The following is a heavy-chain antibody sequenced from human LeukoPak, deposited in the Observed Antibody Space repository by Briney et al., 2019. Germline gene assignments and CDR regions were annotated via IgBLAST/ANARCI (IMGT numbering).Heavy chain of an antibody. D-gene: IGHD2-2*01. V-gene: IGHV4-39*07. J-gene: IGHJ4*02. CDR2: INHSGST. CDR1: GGSISSSSYY. CDR3: ARIADCSSTSCYRGYVDY. Sequence: PSETLSLTCTVSGGSISSSSYYWGWIRQPPGKGLEWIGEINHSGSTNYNPSLKSRVTISVDTSKNQFSLKLSSVTAADTAVYYCARIADCSSTSCYRGYVDYWGQGTLVTVSS.